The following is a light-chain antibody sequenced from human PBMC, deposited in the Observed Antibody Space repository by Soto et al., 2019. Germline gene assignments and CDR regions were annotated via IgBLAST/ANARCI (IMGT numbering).Light chain of an antibody. CDR1: QSAGNF. CDR2: YVS. J-gene: IGKJ5*01. CDR3: QQHNQWPIT. V-gene: IGKV3D-15*01. Sequence: EIVMTQSPATLYVSPVETSYLSCRASQSAGNFLAWYQQKPGQAPRPLIYYVSTRATGIPARFSGSGSGTEFTLTINSLQSEDSAVYYCQQHNQWPITFGQGTRLEIK.